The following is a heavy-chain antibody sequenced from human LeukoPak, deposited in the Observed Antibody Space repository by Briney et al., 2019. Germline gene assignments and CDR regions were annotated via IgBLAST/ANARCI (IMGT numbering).Heavy chain of an antibody. D-gene: IGHD6-19*01. J-gene: IGHJ2*01. CDR3: AKGSGWPDWYFDL. CDR1: GFTFSSYA. V-gene: IGHV3-23*01. CDR2: ISGSGGST. Sequence: GGSLRLSCAASGFTFSSYAMSWVRQAPGKGLEWVAAISGSGGSTYYADSVKGRFTISRDNSKNTLYLQMNSLRAEDTAVYYCAKGSGWPDWYFDLWGRGTLVTVSS.